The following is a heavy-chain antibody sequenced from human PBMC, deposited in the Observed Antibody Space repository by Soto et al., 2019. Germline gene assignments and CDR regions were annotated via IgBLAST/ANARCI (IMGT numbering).Heavy chain of an antibody. D-gene: IGHD4-17*01. CDR1: GFSLSTFRMG. J-gene: IGHJ6*02. CDR2: IFSDAER. CDR3: VRVNADSNQHSYGMDV. Sequence: SGTTLVNPTETLTLTCAVSGFSLSTFRMGVSWIRQPPGKALEWLAHIFSDAERSYSTSMESRLTISKDTSGSQVVLTMTNIDPVDTGTYYCVRVNADSNQHSYGMDVWGQGTTVTVSS. V-gene: IGHV2-26*01.